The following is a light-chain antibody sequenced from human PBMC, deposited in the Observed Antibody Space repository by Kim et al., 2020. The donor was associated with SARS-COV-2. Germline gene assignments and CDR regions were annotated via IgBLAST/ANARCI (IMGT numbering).Light chain of an antibody. CDR3: QQYNNCPRT. CDR1: QMVSSH. J-gene: IGKJ1*01. V-gene: IGKV3-15*01. CDR2: GAS. Sequence: ASPWRRSTLHCRADQMVSSHLDCCQQNPDHGRRLIIYGASTRATGIPARFGGSGSGTEFSLSVSSLQSKDFAVYYCQQYNNCPRTLGQGTKMDI.